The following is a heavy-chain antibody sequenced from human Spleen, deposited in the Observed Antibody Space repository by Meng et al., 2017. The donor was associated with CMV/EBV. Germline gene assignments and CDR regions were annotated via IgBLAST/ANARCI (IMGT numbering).Heavy chain of an antibody. CDR3: ARRSSSTWGIDY. D-gene: IGHD6-13*01. CDR2: ISHSGTT. V-gene: IGHV4-4*01. J-gene: IGHJ4*02. Sequence: SAVSGGSIHSIPWWSWVRQPPEKGLEWIGEISHSGTTNYNSSLKSRVSISVDKSTNHFSLNLNSVTAADTAVYFCARRSSSTWGIDYWGQGTLVTVSS. CDR1: GGSIHSIPW.